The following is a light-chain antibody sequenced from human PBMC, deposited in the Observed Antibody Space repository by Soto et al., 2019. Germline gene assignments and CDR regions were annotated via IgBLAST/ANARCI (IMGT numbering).Light chain of an antibody. Sequence: QSVLTQPASVSGSPGQSITISCTGTSSDVGSYSLVSWYQQHPGKAPKLMIYEVSNRPSGVSVRFSASKSGNTASLTISGLQAEDEADYYCTSYASSSTYVFGTGTKVTV. J-gene: IGLJ1*01. CDR1: SSDVGSYSL. V-gene: IGLV2-14*02. CDR2: EVS. CDR3: TSYASSSTYV.